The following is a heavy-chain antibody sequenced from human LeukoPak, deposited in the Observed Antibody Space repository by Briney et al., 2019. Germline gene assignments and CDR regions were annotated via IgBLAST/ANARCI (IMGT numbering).Heavy chain of an antibody. J-gene: IGHJ5*02. Sequence: SQTLSLTCTVSGGSISSGDYYWRWIRQPPGKGLEWIGYMYYSGSTYYNPSLKNRATISEDTSKNQFSLKLSSVTAADTAVYYCARPYYYDSRIDPWGQGTLVSVSS. CDR1: GGSISSGDYY. V-gene: IGHV4-30-4*01. CDR2: MYYSGST. D-gene: IGHD3-22*01. CDR3: ARPYYYDSRIDP.